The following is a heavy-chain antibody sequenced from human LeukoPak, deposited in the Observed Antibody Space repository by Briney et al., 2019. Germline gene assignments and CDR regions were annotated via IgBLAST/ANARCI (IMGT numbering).Heavy chain of an antibody. J-gene: IGHJ4*02. D-gene: IGHD2-21*01. CDR3: ARVNIYDDFDY. CDR1: GFTFSSYW. CDR2: INSDGSST. Sequence: GGSLRLSCAASGFTFSSYWMHWVRQAPGKGLVWVSRINSDGSSTSYADSVKGRFTISRDNAKNTLCLQMNSLRAEDTAVYYCARVNIYDDFDYWGQGTLVTVSS. V-gene: IGHV3-74*01.